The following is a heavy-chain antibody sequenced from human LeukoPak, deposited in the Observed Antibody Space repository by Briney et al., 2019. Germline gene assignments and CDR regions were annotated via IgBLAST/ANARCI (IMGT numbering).Heavy chain of an antibody. J-gene: IGHJ4*02. CDR2: IYYSGST. CDR1: GGSISNYY. V-gene: IGHV4-59*08. D-gene: IGHD3-9*01. Sequence: SETLSLTCTVSGGSISNYYWSWIRQPPGKGLEWIGNIYYSGSTYYNPSLKSRVTISVDTSKNQFSLKLSSVTAADTAVYYCARGGVNFDWLPFDYWGQGTLVTVSS. CDR3: ARGGVNFDWLPFDY.